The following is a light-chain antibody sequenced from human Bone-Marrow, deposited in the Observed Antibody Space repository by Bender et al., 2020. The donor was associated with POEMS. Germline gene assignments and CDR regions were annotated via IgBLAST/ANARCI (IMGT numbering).Light chain of an antibody. CDR2: EVT. J-gene: IGLJ3*02. V-gene: IGLV2-8*01. CDR1: SSDVGGHDH. Sequence: QSALTQPPSASGSPGQSVSISCTGTSSDVGGHDHVSWYQHHPGKAPKLIIYEVTKRPSGVPDRFSGSRSGNTASLTVSGLQAEDEADYYCAAWDDSLSGWVFGGGTKLTVL. CDR3: AAWDDSLSGWV.